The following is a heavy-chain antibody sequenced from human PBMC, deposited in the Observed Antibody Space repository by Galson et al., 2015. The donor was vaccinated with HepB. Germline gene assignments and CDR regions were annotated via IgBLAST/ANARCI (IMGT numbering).Heavy chain of an antibody. Sequence: SVKVSCKASGYTFNSYAINWVRQAPGQGLEYMGWIDPNAGKPTYARGFTGRYVFSLDTSVSTAYLQIGSLEADDTAVYYCARDGYHNGESRFDVWGQGTPVTVSS. J-gene: IGHJ4*02. CDR3: ARDGYHNGESRFDV. CDR2: IDPNAGKP. D-gene: IGHD2-15*01. CDR1: GYTFNSYA. V-gene: IGHV7-4-1*01.